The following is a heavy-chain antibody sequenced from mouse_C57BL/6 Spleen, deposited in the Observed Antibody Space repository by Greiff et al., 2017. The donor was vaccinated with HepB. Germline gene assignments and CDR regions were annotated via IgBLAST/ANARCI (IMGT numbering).Heavy chain of an antibody. CDR1: GFSLTSYG. D-gene: IGHD1-1*01. V-gene: IGHV2-5*01. Sequence: VQLVESGPGLVQPSQSLSITCTVSGFSLTSYGVHWVRQSPGKGLEWLGVIWRGGSTDYNAAFMSRLSITKDNSKSQVFFKMNSLQADDTAIYYCASNYYGSSLAWFAYWGQGTLVTVSA. J-gene: IGHJ3*01. CDR3: ASNYYGSSLAWFAY. CDR2: IWRGGST.